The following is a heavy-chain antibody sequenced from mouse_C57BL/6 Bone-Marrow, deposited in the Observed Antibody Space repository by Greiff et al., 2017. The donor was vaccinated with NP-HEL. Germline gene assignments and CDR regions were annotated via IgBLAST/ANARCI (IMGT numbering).Heavy chain of an antibody. Sequence: VQVVESGPELVKPGASVKISCKASGYAFSSSWMNWVKQRPGKGLEWIGRIYPGDGDTNYNGKFKGKATLTADKSSSTAYMQLSSLTSEDSAVYFCARSYGSSYGAMDYWGQGTSVTVSS. CDR2: IYPGDGDT. CDR1: GYAFSSSW. V-gene: IGHV1-82*01. J-gene: IGHJ4*01. D-gene: IGHD1-1*01. CDR3: ARSYGSSYGAMDY.